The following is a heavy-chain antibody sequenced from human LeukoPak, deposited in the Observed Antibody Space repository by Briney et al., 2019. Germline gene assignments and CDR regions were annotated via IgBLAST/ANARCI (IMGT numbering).Heavy chain of an antibody. CDR2: IIPIFGTA. CDR1: GGTFSSYA. J-gene: IGHJ5*02. Sequence: SVKVSCKASGGTFSSYAISWVRQAPGQGLEWMGGIIPIFGTANYAQKFQGRVTITADESTSTAYMELSSLRSEDTAVYYCARGNRRYCSSTSCFNWFDPWGQGTLVTVSS. CDR3: ARGNRRYCSSTSCFNWFDP. V-gene: IGHV1-69*13. D-gene: IGHD2-2*01.